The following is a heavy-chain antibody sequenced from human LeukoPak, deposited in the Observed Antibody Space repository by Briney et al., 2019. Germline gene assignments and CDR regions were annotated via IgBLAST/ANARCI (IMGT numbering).Heavy chain of an antibody. CDR2: INPSGGST. Sequence: ASVKVSCKASGYTFTSYYMHWVRQAPGQGLEWMGIINPSGGSTSYAQKFQGRVTMTRDMSTSTVYKELSSLRSEDTAVYYCTRDPSENYYYYYMDVWGKGTTVTVSS. D-gene: IGHD1-14*01. V-gene: IGHV1-46*01. CDR1: GYTFTSYY. CDR3: TRDPSENYYYYYMDV. J-gene: IGHJ6*03.